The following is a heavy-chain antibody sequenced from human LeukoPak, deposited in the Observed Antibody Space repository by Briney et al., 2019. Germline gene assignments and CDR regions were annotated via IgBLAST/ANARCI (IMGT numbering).Heavy chain of an antibody. D-gene: IGHD3-3*01. J-gene: IGHJ4*02. CDR3: ARDTIFGVLTTYYFDD. CDR2: ISSSGSTI. V-gene: IGHV3-11*01. CDR1: GFTFSDYY. Sequence: GGSLRLSCAASGFTFSDYYISWMRQARGKGLEWVSYISSSGSTIYYADSVRGRFTISRDNAKSSLYLQMNSLRAEDTAVYYCARDTIFGVLTTYYFDDWGQGTLVTVSS.